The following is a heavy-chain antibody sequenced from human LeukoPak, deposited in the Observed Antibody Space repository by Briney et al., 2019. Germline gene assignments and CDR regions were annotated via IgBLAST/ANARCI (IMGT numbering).Heavy chain of an antibody. Sequence: PSETLSLTCTVSGGSISSDTYYWSCIRQPAGKGLEWIGRLLTSGTPHYNPSLKSRVTISVDTSKNQFSLKLNSVTAADTAVYYCARVDYSSAYSFDHWGQGTLVTVSS. D-gene: IGHD3-22*01. J-gene: IGHJ4*02. CDR3: ARVDYSSAYSFDH. CDR1: GGSISSDTYY. CDR2: LLTSGTP. V-gene: IGHV4-61*02.